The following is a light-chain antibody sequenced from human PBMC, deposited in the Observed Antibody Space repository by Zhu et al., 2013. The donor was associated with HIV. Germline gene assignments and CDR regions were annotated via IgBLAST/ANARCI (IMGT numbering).Light chain of an antibody. Sequence: DIQMTQSPSSVSASVGDRVTITCRASQGISSWLAWFQQKPGKAPKSLIFGASNVHSGVPSRFGGRGSGTEFTLTIANLQPEDFATYYCHHVNDNPAFGPGTKVDV. CDR1: QGISSW. CDR3: HHVNDNPA. V-gene: IGKV1D-16*01. J-gene: IGKJ3*01. CDR2: GAS.